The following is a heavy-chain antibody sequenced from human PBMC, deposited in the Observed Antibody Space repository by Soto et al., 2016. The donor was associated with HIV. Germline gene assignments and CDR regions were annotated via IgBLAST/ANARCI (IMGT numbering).Heavy chain of an antibody. CDR3: ARRYGDYELGAFDI. CDR2: ISTTGVST. D-gene: IGHD4-17*01. Sequence: EVQLVESGGGLVQPGGSLRLSCAASGFMFNKYSIHWVRQAPGKGLEYVSGISTTGVSTYYAGFVKGRFMISRDNSKNTLYLQMANLRSEDTAVYYCARRYGDYELGAFDIWGQGTMVTVSS. J-gene: IGHJ3*02. V-gene: IGHV3-64*07. CDR1: GFMFNKYS.